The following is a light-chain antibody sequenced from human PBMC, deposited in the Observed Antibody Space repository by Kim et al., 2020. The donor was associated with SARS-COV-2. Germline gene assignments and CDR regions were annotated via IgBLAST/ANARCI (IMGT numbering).Light chain of an antibody. CDR3: QQRSNWPRT. CDR2: DAS. J-gene: IGKJ1*01. CDR1: QSVRNY. Sequence: LSPGERATLSCRASQSVRNYLDWYQQKPGLAPRLLIYDASNRATDIPARFSGSGSGTDFTLTISSLEPEDSAVYYCQQRSNWPRTFGQGTKVDIK. V-gene: IGKV3-11*01.